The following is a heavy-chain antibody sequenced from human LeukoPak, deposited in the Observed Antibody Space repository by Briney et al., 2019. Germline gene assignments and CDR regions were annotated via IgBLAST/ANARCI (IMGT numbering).Heavy chain of an antibody. Sequence: PSETLSLTCTVSGYSITTGYYWGWIRQPPGKGLEWIGSIYHSGSAYYDPSLQSRVTISVDTSKNQYSLKLSSVTAADTAVYHCARGVYASGRDIGSEWFDPWGQGTLVTVSS. J-gene: IGHJ5*02. D-gene: IGHD3-10*01. CDR3: ARGVYASGRDIGSEWFDP. CDR1: GYSITTGYY. CDR2: IYHSGSA. V-gene: IGHV4-38-2*02.